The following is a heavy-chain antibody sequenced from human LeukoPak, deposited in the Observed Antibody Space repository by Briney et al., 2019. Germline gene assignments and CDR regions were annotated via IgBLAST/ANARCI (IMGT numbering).Heavy chain of an antibody. Sequence: GGSLRLSCDASGFIFNNYWISWVRQAPGEGLEWVANIKQDGSEKYYVDSVKGRFTISRDNAKNSLYLQMNSLRAEDTAVYYCARQRRYCSGDNCYQRTFDYWAREPWSPSPQ. J-gene: IGHJ4*02. CDR3: ARQRRYCSGDNCYQRTFDY. V-gene: IGHV3-7*01. D-gene: IGHD2-15*01. CDR1: GFIFNNYW. CDR2: IKQDGSEK.